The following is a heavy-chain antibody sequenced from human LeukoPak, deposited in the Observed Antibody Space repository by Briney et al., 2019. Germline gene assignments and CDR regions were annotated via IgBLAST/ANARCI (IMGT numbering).Heavy chain of an antibody. CDR3: ARGSSTGSYCFDY. V-gene: IGHV1-2*02. J-gene: IGHJ4*02. D-gene: IGHD3-10*01. CDR2: INPNSGGT. Sequence: GASVKVSCKASGYTFTGYYMHWVRQAPGQGLEWMGWINPNSGGTNYAQKFQGRVTMTRDTSISTAYMELSRLRSDDTAVYYCARGSSTGSYCFDYWGQGTLVTVSS. CDR1: GYTFTGYY.